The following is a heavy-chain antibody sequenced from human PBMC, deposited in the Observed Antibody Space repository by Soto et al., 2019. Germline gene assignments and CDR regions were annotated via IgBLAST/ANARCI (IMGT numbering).Heavy chain of an antibody. V-gene: IGHV3-7*01. D-gene: IGHD3-16*01. CDR3: ARDGPPLGGMDV. CDR1: RFTFNRYW. Sequence: GGSLRLSCVASRFTFNRYWMTWVRQAPGKGLEWVANMEEDGSEKYYVDSVKGRFTISRDNAKNTLYLQMNSLRVEDTAVYYCARDGPPLGGMDVWGQGTSVTVSS. CDR2: MEEDGSEK. J-gene: IGHJ6*02.